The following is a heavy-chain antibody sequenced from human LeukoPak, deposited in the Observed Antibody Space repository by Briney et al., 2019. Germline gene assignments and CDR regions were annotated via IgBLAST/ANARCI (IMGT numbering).Heavy chain of an antibody. J-gene: IGHJ6*03. Sequence: SETLSLTCAVSGYSINSDYYWGWIRQSPDKGLEWIGIIYHSGSTYYNPSLKSRFTISVDTSKNQFSLKVTSVTAADTAVYYCARFYYYDTTGYPYYYLDVWGKGTTVTVSS. CDR3: ARFYYYDTTGYPYYYLDV. CDR1: GYSINSDYY. CDR2: IYHSGST. V-gene: IGHV4-38-2*01. D-gene: IGHD3-22*01.